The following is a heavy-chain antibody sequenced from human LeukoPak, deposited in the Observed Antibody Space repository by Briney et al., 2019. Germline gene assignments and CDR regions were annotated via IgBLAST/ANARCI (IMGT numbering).Heavy chain of an antibody. J-gene: IGHJ4*02. CDR2: ISSSGSTL. Sequence: PGGSLRLSCTASGFTFSSYEMNWVRQAPGKGLEWVSYISSSGSTLYYADSVQGRFTISRDNAKNSLYLQMNSLRAEDTAVYYCVRDMHKSGWFLGRDYFDYWGQGTLVTVSS. D-gene: IGHD6-19*01. CDR3: VRDMHKSGWFLGRDYFDY. CDR1: GFTFSSYE. V-gene: IGHV3-48*03.